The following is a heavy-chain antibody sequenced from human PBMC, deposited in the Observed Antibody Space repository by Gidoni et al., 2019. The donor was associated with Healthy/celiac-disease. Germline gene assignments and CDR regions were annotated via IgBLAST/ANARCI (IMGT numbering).Heavy chain of an antibody. Sequence: EVQLLESGGGLVQPGGSLRLSCAASGFTFSSYAMSWVRQAPGTGLECVSAISGSGGRTSYADSVKGRFTISRYNSKNTLYLQMNSLRAEDTAVYYCAKEGIVGAAYYFDYWGQGTMVTVSS. D-gene: IGHD1-26*01. V-gene: IGHV3-23*01. CDR2: ISGSGGRT. J-gene: IGHJ4*02. CDR3: AKEGIVGAAYYFDY. CDR1: GFTFSSYA.